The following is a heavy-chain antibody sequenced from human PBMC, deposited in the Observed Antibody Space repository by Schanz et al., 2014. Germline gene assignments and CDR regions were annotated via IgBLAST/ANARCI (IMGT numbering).Heavy chain of an antibody. J-gene: IGHJ3*02. CDR3: ARDRWDWNNAFDI. D-gene: IGHD1-1*01. V-gene: IGHV3-53*01. CDR1: GFTVNTNY. CDR2: MYINSGST. Sequence: EVHLVESGGGLIQPGGSLRLSCAVSGFTVNTNYMSWVRQAPGKGLEWISSMYINSGSTQYADSVKGRFIISRDSSKNTLFLQMNSLRAEDTAVYYCARDRWDWNNAFDIWGQGTMVTVSS.